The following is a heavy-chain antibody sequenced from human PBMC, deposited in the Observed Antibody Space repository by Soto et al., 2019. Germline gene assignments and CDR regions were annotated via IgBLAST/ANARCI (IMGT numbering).Heavy chain of an antibody. D-gene: IGHD2-2*01. J-gene: IGHJ3*02. CDR3: ARVRTGDIVVVPAAMRGFWYAFDI. CDR1: GYTFTSYA. V-gene: IGHV1-3*01. CDR2: INAGNGNT. Sequence: ASVKVSCKASGYTFTSYAMHWVRQSPGQRLEWMGWINAGNGNTKYSQKFQGRVTITRDTSASTAYMELSSLRSEDTAVYYCARVRTGDIVVVPAAMRGFWYAFDIWGQGTMVTVSS.